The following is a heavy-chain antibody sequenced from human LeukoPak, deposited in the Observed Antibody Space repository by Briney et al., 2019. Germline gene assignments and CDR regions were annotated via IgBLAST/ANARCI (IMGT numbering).Heavy chain of an antibody. CDR1: GGTISSYY. D-gene: IGHD6-19*01. CDR2: IYYSGNT. J-gene: IGHJ4*02. V-gene: IGHV4-59*01. CDR3: ARLQGQWLLHDY. Sequence: SETLSLTCTVSGGTISSYYWSWIRQPPGKGLEWIGYIYYSGNTNYNPSLKSRVTISVDTSRNQFSLKVTSVTAADTAVYYCARLQGQWLLHDYWGQGTLVTVSS.